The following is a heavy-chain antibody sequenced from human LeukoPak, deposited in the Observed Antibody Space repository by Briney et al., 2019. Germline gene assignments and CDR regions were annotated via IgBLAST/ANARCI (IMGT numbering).Heavy chain of an antibody. CDR2: ISGSGGST. V-gene: IGHV3-23*01. Sequence: GGSLRLSCAASGFTFSSYAMSWVRQAPGKGLEWASGISGSGGSTYYADSVKGRFTISRDNSKKTLYLQMNSLRAEDTAVYYCAKASRNGSGSYYAEYWGQGTLVTVSS. D-gene: IGHD3-10*01. CDR1: GFTFSSYA. CDR3: AKASRNGSGSYYAEY. J-gene: IGHJ4*02.